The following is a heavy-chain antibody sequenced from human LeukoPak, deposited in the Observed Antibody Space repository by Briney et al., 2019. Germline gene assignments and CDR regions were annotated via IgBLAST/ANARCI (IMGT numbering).Heavy chain of an antibody. D-gene: IGHD6-13*01. CDR3: ARGIAAAPIDAFDI. CDR2: ISSSSSYI. Sequence: GGSLRLSCAASGFTFSSYSMNWVRPAPGKGLEWVSSISSSSSYIYYADSVKGRFTISRDNAKNSLYLQMNSLRAEDTAVYYCARGIAAAPIDAFDIWGQGTMVTVSS. V-gene: IGHV3-21*01. CDR1: GFTFSSYS. J-gene: IGHJ3*02.